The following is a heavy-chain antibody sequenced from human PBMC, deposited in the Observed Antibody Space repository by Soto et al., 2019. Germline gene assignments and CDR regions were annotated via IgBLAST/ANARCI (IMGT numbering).Heavy chain of an antibody. V-gene: IGHV3-48*02. D-gene: IGHD2-2*01. CDR3: ARAPDYCSSTSCSAMDV. CDR1: GFPFSSYS. CDR2: ISSSSSTI. Sequence: GGSLRLSCAASGFPFSSYSMNWVRQAPGKGLEWVSYISSSSSTIYYADSVKGRFTISRDNAKNSLYLQMNSLRDEDTAVYYCARAPDYCSSTSCSAMDVWGQGTTVTVSS. J-gene: IGHJ6*02.